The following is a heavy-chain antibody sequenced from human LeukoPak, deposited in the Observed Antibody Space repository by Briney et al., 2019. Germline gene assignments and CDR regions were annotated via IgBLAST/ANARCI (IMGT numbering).Heavy chain of an antibody. V-gene: IGHV3-74*01. D-gene: IGHD2-2*02. J-gene: IGHJ5*02. CDR2: INPDGSDT. CDR3: ARSLGYCSSTSCYRDNWFDP. CDR1: GFAFSSYW. Sequence: GGSLRLSCAASGFAFSSYWMHWVRQVPGKALMWVSRINPDGSDTIYADSVKGRFSISRDNAKNTLYLQVSSLRAEDTAVYYCARSLGYCSSTSCYRDNWFDPWGRGTLVTVSS.